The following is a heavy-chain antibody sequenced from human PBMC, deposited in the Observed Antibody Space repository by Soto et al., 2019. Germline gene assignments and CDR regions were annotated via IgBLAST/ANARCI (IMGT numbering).Heavy chain of an antibody. V-gene: IGHV2-5*01. CDR2: IYWNDDK. D-gene: IGHD3-9*01. J-gene: IGHJ5*02. CDR3: AHKRNLRYFDPFDP. CDR1: GFSLSTSGVG. Sequence: SGPTLVKPTQTLTLTCTFSGFSLSTSGVGVGWIRQPPGKALEWLALIYWNDDKRYSPSLKSRLTITKDTSKNQVVLTMTNMDPVDTATYYCAHKRNLRYFDPFDPWGQGTLVTVSS.